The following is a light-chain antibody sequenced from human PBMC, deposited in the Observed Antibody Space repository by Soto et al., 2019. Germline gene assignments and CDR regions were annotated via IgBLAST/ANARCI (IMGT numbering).Light chain of an antibody. J-gene: IGKJ1*01. CDR3: QQYGSSPWT. V-gene: IGKV3-20*01. Sequence: EIVLTQSPGTLSLSPGERANLSCRASQSVSSSYLAWYQQKPGQAPRPLIYGASSRAIGIPDRFSGSGSGTDVTLTISRLEPEDFAVYYCQQYGSSPWTFGQGTKVEIK. CDR1: QSVSSSY. CDR2: GAS.